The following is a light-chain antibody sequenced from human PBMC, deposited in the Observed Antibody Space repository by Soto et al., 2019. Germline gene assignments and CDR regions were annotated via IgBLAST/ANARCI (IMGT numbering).Light chain of an antibody. V-gene: IGKV3-20*01. Sequence: EIVLTQSPGTLSLSPGERATLSCRASQNINNNYLAWYQQKPGQAPSLLIYGASSRTTGIPDRFSGSGSGTDFTLTISRLEPEDFAVYYCQQDGSSPFNFGQGTRLEVK. CDR1: QNINNNY. CDR3: QQDGSSPFN. CDR2: GAS. J-gene: IGKJ5*01.